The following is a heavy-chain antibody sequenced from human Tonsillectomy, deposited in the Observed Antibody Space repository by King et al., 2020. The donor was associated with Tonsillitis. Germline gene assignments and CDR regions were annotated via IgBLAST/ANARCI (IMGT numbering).Heavy chain of an antibody. CDR1: GFTFHDYG. CDR2: IRSRAYGGTP. Sequence: VQLVESGGGLVQPGRSLRLSCTASGFTFHDYGMAWFRQAPGKGLEWVSFIRSRAYGGTPEYAASVKGRFTISRDDSNSIAYLQMNSLKTDDTAVYFCSRGGFYDSENWFDSWGQGTLVTVSS. J-gene: IGHJ5*01. CDR3: SRGGFYDSENWFDS. D-gene: IGHD3-22*01. V-gene: IGHV3-49*03.